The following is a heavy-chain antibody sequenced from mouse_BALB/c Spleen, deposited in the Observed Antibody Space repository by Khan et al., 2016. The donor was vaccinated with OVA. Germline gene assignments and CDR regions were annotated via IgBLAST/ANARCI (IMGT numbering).Heavy chain of an antibody. CDR1: GYIFTNYG. V-gene: IGHV9-3-1*01. D-gene: IGHD1-1*01. J-gene: IGHJ4*01. CDR2: INTYTGEP. CDR3: ARTLYGSGYDYAMDY. Sequence: QIQLVQSGPELKQPGETVKISCKASGYIFTNYGMTWVKQAPGKGLQWMGWINTYTGEPTYAADFHGRFAFSLETSANTAYLQINNLKNEDTATYFCARTLYGSGYDYAMDYWGQGTSVTVSS.